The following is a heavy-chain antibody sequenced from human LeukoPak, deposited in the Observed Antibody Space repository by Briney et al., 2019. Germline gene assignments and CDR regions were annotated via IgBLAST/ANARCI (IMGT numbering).Heavy chain of an antibody. CDR2: LGNIRTT. J-gene: IGHJ6*03. CDR3: ARATVIGMVPVPGFMDV. CDR1: GFIHRIYD. V-gene: IGHV3-13*01. Sequence: TGRSLGLSCAFSGFIHRIYDMHWVRGLSGEGLECGSSLGNIRTTLEPASVKRRITISRDNAKNSFYLQMPSLRADDTAVYYCARATVIGMVPVPGFMDVWGKGNAVTVSS. D-gene: IGHD2-21*01.